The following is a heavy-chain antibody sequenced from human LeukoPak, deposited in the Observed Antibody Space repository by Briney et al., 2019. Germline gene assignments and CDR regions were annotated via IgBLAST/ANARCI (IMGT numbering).Heavy chain of an antibody. CDR1: GYTFTSYD. V-gene: IGHV1-8*01. D-gene: IGHD3/OR15-3a*01. Sequence: ASVKVSCKASGYTFTSYDINWVRQATGQGLEWMGWMNPNSGNTGYAQKFQGRVTMTRNTSISTAYMELSSLRSEDTAVYYCARGRSFFRLSPKSKPGYYYGMDVWGQGTTVTVSS. J-gene: IGHJ6*02. CDR3: ARGRSFFRLSPKSKPGYYYGMDV. CDR2: MNPNSGNT.